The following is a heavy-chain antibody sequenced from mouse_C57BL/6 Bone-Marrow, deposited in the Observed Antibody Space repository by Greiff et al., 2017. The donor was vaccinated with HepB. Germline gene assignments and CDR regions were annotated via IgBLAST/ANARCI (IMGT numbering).Heavy chain of an antibody. D-gene: IGHD1-1*01. J-gene: IGHJ2*01. CDR3: ARDPSTVATGFDY. Sequence: DVKLQESGPGLVKPSQSLSLTCSVTGYSITSGYYWNWIRQFPGNKLEWMGYISYDGSNNYNPSLKNRISITRDTSKNQFFLKLNSVTTEDTATYYCARDPSTVATGFDYWGQGTTLTVSS. V-gene: IGHV3-6*01. CDR1: GYSITSGYY. CDR2: ISYDGSN.